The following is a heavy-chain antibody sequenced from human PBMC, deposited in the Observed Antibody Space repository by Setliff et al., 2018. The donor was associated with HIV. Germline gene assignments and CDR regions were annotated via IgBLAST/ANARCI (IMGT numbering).Heavy chain of an antibody. V-gene: IGHV3-23*01. CDR2: ISDSGGST. J-gene: IGHJ3*02. CDR1: GFTFSKYA. CDR3: AKRGYDSSALRAFDAFDI. Sequence: AGSLRLSCAASGFTFSKYAMSWVRQAPGKGLEWVSAISDSGGSTYYADSVKGRFTISRDNSKNTLYLQMNSLRAEDTAEYYCAKRGYDSSALRAFDAFDIWGQGTLVTVSS. D-gene: IGHD3-22*01.